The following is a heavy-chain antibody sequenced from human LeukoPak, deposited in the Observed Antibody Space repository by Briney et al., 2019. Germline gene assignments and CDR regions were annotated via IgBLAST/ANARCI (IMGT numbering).Heavy chain of an antibody. D-gene: IGHD2-2*01. CDR2: ISWDGSSK. V-gene: IGHV3-43*01. CDR3: AKDGHCSSINCFAEDYFYYLDV. Sequence: GGSLRLSCAASGFIFNDYRMHWVRQAPGKALEWLSLISWDGSSKYYADSVKGRFTISRDNSKNPLYLQMNSLTTEDTALYYCAKDGHCSSINCFAEDYFYYLDVWGKGTTVTVSS. J-gene: IGHJ6*03. CDR1: GFIFNDYR.